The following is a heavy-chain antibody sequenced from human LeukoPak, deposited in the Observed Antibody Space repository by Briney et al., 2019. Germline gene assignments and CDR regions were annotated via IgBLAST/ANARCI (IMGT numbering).Heavy chain of an antibody. V-gene: IGHV4-61*02. J-gene: IGHJ6*03. CDR2: IYTSGST. D-gene: IGHD1-26*01. Sequence: SQTLSLTCTVSGGSISSGSYYWSWIRQPAGKGLEWIGRIYTSGSTNYNPSLKSRVTMSVDTSKKQFSLKLSSVTAADTAVYYCARVRGSSGSYEYYHYMDVWGRGTTVTISS. CDR3: ARVRGSSGSYEYYHYMDV. CDR1: GGSISSGSYY.